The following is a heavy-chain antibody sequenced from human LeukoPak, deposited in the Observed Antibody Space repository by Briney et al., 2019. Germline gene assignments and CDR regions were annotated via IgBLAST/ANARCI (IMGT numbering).Heavy chain of an antibody. D-gene: IGHD2-2*01. CDR3: ARDGTSTDDY. J-gene: IGHJ4*02. CDR1: GYTFSNFG. Sequence: ASVKVSRKTSGYTFSNFGINWVRQAPGQGLEWMGWISGNNDNPNYGQKFQGRFTVTTDSSTSTAYMELRNLRFDDTAVYYCARDGTSTDDYWGQGTLVTVSS. V-gene: IGHV1-18*01. CDR2: ISGNNDNP.